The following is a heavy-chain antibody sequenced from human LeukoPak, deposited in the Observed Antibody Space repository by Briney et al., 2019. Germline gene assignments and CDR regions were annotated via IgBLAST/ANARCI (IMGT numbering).Heavy chain of an antibody. CDR3: ARLYCSSTSCPFYYYYGMDV. J-gene: IGHJ6*02. CDR2: IYYSGST. V-gene: IGHV4-31*03. CDR1: GGSISSGGYY. Sequence: SETLSLTCTVSGGSISSGGYYWSWIRQHPGKGLEWIGYIYYSGSTYYNPSLRSRVTISVDTPKNQFSLKLSSVTAADTAVYYCARLYCSSTSCPFYYYYGMDVWGQGTTVTVSS. D-gene: IGHD2-2*01.